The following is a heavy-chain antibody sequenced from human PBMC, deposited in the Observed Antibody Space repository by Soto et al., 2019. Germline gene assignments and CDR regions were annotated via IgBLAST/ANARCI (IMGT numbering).Heavy chain of an antibody. CDR1: GFTFSSYS. J-gene: IGHJ6*02. D-gene: IGHD6-13*01. CDR2: ISSSSSSYI. CDR3: ARDGGAAAGIYYGMDV. Sequence: VGSLRLSCAASGFTFSSYSMNWVRQAPGKGLEWVSSISSSSSSYIYYADSVKGRFTISRDNAKNSLYLQMNSLRAEDTAVYYCARDGGAAAGIYYGMDVWGQGTTVTVSS. V-gene: IGHV3-21*01.